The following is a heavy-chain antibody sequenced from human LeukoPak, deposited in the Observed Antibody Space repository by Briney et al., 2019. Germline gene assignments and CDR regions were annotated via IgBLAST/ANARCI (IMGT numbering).Heavy chain of an antibody. D-gene: IGHD3-22*01. J-gene: IGHJ5*02. CDR2: INAGNGNT. V-gene: IGHV1-3*01. CDR1: GYTFTNYA. CDR3: ARGDFYYDSSDP. Sequence: ASVKVSCKASGYTFTNYAMYWVRPAPGQRLEWMGWINAGNGNTKYSQKFQGRVTITSDTSANTVYMELSSLRSEDTAVYYCARGDFYYDSSDPWGQGTLVTVSS.